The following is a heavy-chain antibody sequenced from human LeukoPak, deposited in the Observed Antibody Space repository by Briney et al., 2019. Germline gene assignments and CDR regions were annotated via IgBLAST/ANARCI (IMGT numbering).Heavy chain of an antibody. J-gene: IGHJ6*02. CDR3: ARWGLAYSNGWYEVDYGMDV. CDR1: GYSISSGYY. V-gene: IGHV4-38-2*02. CDR2: IYHSGST. Sequence: ETLSLTCTVSGYSISSGYYWGWIRQPPGKGLEWIGSIYHSGSTYYNPSLKSRVTISVDTSKNQFSLKLSSVTAADTAVYYCARWGLAYSNGWYEVDYGMDVWGQGTTVTVSS. D-gene: IGHD6-19*01.